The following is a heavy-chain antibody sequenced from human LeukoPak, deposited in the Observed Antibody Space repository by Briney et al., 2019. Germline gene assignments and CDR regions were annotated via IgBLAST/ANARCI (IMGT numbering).Heavy chain of an antibody. CDR3: ARNGGAGWYPHYYYYMDV. CDR2: IHSSGST. J-gene: IGHJ6*03. CDR1: GGSISSYY. V-gene: IGHV4-4*07. Sequence: SETLSLTCTVSGGSISSYYWSWIRQPAGKGLEWIGRIHSSGSTNYNPSLKSRVSISVDTSKNQLSLKLSSVTAADTAVYYCARNGGAGWYPHYYYYMDVWGKGTTVTVSS. D-gene: IGHD6-19*01.